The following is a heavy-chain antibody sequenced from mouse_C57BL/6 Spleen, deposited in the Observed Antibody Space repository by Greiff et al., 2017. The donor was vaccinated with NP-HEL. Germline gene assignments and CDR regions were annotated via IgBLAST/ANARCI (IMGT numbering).Heavy chain of an antibody. D-gene: IGHD3-2*02. CDR2: IDPSDSYT. CDR1: GYTFTSYW. V-gene: IGHV1-59*01. CDR3: AREGSSGYVRWVDY. Sequence: QVQLQQPGAELVRPGTSVKLSCKASGYTFTSYWMHWVKQRPGQGLEWIGVIDPSDSYTNYNQKFKGKATLTVDTSSSTAYMQLSSLTSEDSAVYYCAREGSSGYVRWVDYWGQGTSVTVSS. J-gene: IGHJ4*01.